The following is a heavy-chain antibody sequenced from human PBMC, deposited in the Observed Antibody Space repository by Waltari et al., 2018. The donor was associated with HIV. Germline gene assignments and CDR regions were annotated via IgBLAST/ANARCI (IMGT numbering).Heavy chain of an antibody. CDR1: GFTIDDYG. CDR3: VRDSDGSGYDI. V-gene: IGHV3-20*04. J-gene: IGHJ1*01. CDR2: IDWNGGSA. D-gene: IGHD3-3*01. Sequence: DVRLVESGGEVVRPGASLRLSCVASGFTIDDYGMAWVRQRPGQGLEWVSNIDWNGGSANYGDSVKGRFTVFRDNPKASLYQQMNNLRDEDTGLYYCVRDSDGSGYDIWGRGTLVTVFS.